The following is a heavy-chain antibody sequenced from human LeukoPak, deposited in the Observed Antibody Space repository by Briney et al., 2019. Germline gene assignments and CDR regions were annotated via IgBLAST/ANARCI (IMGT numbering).Heavy chain of an antibody. Sequence: KPGGSLRLSCAASGFTFSDYYMSWIRQAPGKGLEWVSYISSSGSTIYYADSVKGRFTISRDNAKNSLYLQMNSLRAEDTAVYYCARDLAVAGIKVGYYGMDVRGQGTTVTVSS. CDR3: ARDLAVAGIKVGYYGMDV. CDR2: ISSSGSTI. CDR1: GFTFSDYY. V-gene: IGHV3-11*01. J-gene: IGHJ6*02. D-gene: IGHD6-19*01.